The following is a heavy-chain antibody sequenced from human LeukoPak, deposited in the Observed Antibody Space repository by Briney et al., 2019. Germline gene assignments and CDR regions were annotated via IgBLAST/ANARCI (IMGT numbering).Heavy chain of an antibody. V-gene: IGHV3-33*06. CDR1: GFTFSSYG. CDR2: IWYDGSNK. J-gene: IGHJ4*02. Sequence: PGGSLRLSCAASGFTFSSYGMHWVRQAPGKGLEWVADIWYDGSNKYYADSLKGRFTISRDNSKNTVYLQMNSLRAEDTAVYYCAKYRDYYFVYWGQGTLVTVSS. D-gene: IGHD3-16*02. CDR3: AKYRDYYFVY.